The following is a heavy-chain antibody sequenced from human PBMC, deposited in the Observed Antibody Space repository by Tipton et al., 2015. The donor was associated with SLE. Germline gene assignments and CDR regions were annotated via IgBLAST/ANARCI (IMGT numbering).Heavy chain of an antibody. CDR2: INHSGST. CDR3: ARRDQLLRSLAYYYYMDV. V-gene: IGHV4-34*01. J-gene: IGHJ6*03. D-gene: IGHD3-3*01. CDR1: GGSFTGYY. Sequence: TLSLTCAVYGGSFTGYYWSWIRPPPGKRLEWIGEINHSGSTNYNPSLKSRVTISVDTSKNQFSLKLNSVTAADTAVYYCARRDQLLRSLAYYYYMDVWGKGTTVTVSS.